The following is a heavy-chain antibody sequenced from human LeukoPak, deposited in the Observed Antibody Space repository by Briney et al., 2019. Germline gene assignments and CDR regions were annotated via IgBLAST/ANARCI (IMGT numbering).Heavy chain of an antibody. V-gene: IGHV4-4*07. J-gene: IGHJ3*02. Sequence: SETLSLTRTVSGGSISSYYWSWIRQPAGKGLEWIGRIYTSGSTNYNPSLKSRVTMSVDTSKNQFSLKLSSVTAADTAVYYCATEGIVVVIGAFDIWGQGTMVTVSS. CDR1: GGSISSYY. CDR2: IYTSGST. CDR3: ATEGIVVVIGAFDI. D-gene: IGHD3-22*01.